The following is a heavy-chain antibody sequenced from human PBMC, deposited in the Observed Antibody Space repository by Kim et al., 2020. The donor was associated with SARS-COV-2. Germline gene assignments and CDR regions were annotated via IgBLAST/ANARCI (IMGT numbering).Heavy chain of an antibody. Sequence: PTLKSRFTISVDKSKSQFSLKLSSVTAADTAVYYCARSITIFGVVITVDYWGQGTLVTVSS. V-gene: IGHV4-4*02. D-gene: IGHD3-3*01. J-gene: IGHJ4*02. CDR3: ARSITIFGVVITVDY.